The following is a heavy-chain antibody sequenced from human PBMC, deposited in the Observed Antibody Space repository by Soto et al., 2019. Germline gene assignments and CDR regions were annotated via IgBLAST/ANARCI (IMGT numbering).Heavy chain of an antibody. V-gene: IGHV3-11*06. CDR3: ARAATAYDAFDI. CDR1: GFTFSHLQ. CDR2: ISSSSSYT. J-gene: IGHJ3*02. Sequence: YGFTFSHLQMSWIRQAPGKGLEWVSYISSSSSYTNYADSVKGRFTISRDNAKNSLYLQMNSLRAEDTAVYYCARAATAYDAFDIWGQGTMVTVSS. D-gene: IGHD5-18*01.